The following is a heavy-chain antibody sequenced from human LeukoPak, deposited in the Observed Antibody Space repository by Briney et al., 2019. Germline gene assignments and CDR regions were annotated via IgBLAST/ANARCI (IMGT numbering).Heavy chain of an antibody. V-gene: IGHV4-39*01. D-gene: IGHD2-21*02. CDR2: IYYSGST. Sequence: SETLSLICTVSGGSISSSSYYWGWIRQPPGKGLEWIGSIYYSGSTYYNPSLKSRVTISVDTSKNQFSLKLSSVTAADTAVYYCARATVTATFDYWGQGTLVTVSS. J-gene: IGHJ4*02. CDR1: GGSISSSSYY. CDR3: ARATVTATFDY.